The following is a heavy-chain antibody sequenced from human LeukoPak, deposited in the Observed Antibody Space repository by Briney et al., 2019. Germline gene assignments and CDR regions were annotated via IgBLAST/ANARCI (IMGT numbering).Heavy chain of an antibody. V-gene: IGHV3-74*01. CDR1: GFTFSSYW. CDR3: ATSRTFDY. Sequence: GGSLRLSCAASGFTFSSYWMHWVRQAPGKGLVWVSRINSDGSTTNYADSVKGRFTISRGNTKNTLYLQMNSLRAEDTAMYYCATSRTFDYWGQGTLVTVSS. D-gene: IGHD1-1*01. CDR2: INSDGSTT. J-gene: IGHJ4*02.